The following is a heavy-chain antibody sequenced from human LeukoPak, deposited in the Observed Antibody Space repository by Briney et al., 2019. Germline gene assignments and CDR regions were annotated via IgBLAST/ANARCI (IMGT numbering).Heavy chain of an antibody. CDR2: ISSSSSYI. CDR3: ARDRAPYYYDSSGYDY. CDR1: GFTFSSYS. D-gene: IGHD3-22*01. Sequence: GGSLRLSCAASGFTFSSYSMNWVRQAPGQGLEWVSSISSSSSYIYYADSVKGRFTISRDNAKNSLYLQMNSLRAEGTAVYYCARDRAPYYYDSSGYDYWGQGTRVTVSS. J-gene: IGHJ4*02. V-gene: IGHV3-21*01.